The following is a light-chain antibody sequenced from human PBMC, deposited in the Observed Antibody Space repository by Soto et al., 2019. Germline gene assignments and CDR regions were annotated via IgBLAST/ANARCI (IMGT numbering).Light chain of an antibody. CDR1: SSDVGGYNY. CDR2: EVS. V-gene: IGLV2-14*01. Sequence: QSALTQPASVSGSPGQSITISCTGTSSDVGGYNYVSWYQQHPGKAPKLVIYEVSNRPSGVSNRFSGSKSDNTASLTISGLQAEDEADYYCSSYTSSSTRVFGGGTKLTVL. CDR3: SSYTSSSTRV. J-gene: IGLJ2*01.